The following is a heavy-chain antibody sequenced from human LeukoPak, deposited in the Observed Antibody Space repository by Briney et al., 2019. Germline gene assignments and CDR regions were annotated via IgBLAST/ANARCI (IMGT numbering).Heavy chain of an antibody. Sequence: SVKVSCKASGYTITSYDINWVRQAPGQGLEWMGGIIPIFGTANYAQKFQGRVTITTDESTSTAYMELSSLRSEDTAMYYCARSFGDYYGMDVWGQGTTVTVSS. V-gene: IGHV1-69*05. CDR3: ARSFGDYYGMDV. J-gene: IGHJ6*02. D-gene: IGHD3-10*01. CDR2: IIPIFGTA. CDR1: GYTITSYD.